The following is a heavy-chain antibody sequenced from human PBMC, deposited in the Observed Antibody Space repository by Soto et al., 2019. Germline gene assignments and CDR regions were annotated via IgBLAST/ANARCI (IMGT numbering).Heavy chain of an antibody. V-gene: IGHV4-59*08. J-gene: IGHJ5*02. CDR2: IYYSGST. CDR1: GGSISSYY. Sequence: SETLSLTCTVSGGSISSYYWSWIRQPPGKGLEWIGYIYYSGSTNYNPSLKSRVTISVDTSKNQFSLKLSSVTAADTAVYYCARRIAGSYYNGWFDPWGQGTLVTVSS. CDR3: ARRIAGSYYNGWFDP. D-gene: IGHD3-10*01.